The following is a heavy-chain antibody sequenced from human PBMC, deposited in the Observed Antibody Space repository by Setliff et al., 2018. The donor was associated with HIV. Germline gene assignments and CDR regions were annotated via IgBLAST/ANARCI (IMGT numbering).Heavy chain of an antibody. V-gene: IGHV5-51*01. D-gene: IGHD3-16*01. J-gene: IGHJ4*02. Sequence: GESLKISCKGSGYYFTTFWIAWVRQMPGKGLEWMGFIYPGDSHTTYSPSFQGQVTISVDTSVSTAYLQWSSLKASDTAMYFCARPPGGGFDYWGQGTLVTVSS. CDR2: IYPGDSHT. CDR1: GYYFTTFW. CDR3: ARPPGGGFDY.